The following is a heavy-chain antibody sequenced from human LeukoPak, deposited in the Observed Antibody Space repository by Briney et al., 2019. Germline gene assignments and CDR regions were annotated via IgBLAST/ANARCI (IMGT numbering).Heavy chain of an antibody. CDR2: ISYDGSNK. J-gene: IGHJ4*02. CDR1: GLTFSSYG. CDR3: VARGGWARFDY. D-gene: IGHD6-19*01. Sequence: GGSLRLSCAASGLTFSSYGMHWVRQAPGKGLEWVALISYDGSNKYYADSVKGRFTISRDNADNSLYLQMNSLRAEDTAVYYCVARGGWARFDYWGQGTLVTVSS. V-gene: IGHV3-30*03.